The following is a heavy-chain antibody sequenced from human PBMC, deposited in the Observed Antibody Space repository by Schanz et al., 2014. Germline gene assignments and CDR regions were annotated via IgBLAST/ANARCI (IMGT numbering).Heavy chain of an antibody. Sequence: QLVESGGGLVKPGGSLRLSCATSGFNLRRYSMNWVRQAPGGGLEWVAVISYHGSEKYYADSVKGRFTISRDNAKNSLYLQMNSLRGEDTAVYFCAKGRGGTSSEGLDQYYGMDVWGQGTTVTVSS. V-gene: IGHV3-30*18. CDR3: AKGRGGTSSEGLDQYYGMDV. CDR1: GFNLRRYS. D-gene: IGHD6-6*01. J-gene: IGHJ6*02. CDR2: ISYHGSEK.